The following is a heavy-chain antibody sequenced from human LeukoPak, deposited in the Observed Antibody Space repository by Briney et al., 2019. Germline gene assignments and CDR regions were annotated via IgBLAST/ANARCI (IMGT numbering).Heavy chain of an antibody. Sequence: RSSENLSLTCTGSGGSISGYYWSWIRQPPGKGLEWIGYIYYSGSTNYNPSLKSRVTISVDTSKHQFSLKLSSVTAADTAVYYCARDGSPAGYYFDYWGQGTLVTVSS. V-gene: IGHV4-59*01. J-gene: IGHJ4*02. CDR2: IYYSGST. CDR3: ARDGSPAGYYFDY. CDR1: GGSISGYY. D-gene: IGHD2-2*01.